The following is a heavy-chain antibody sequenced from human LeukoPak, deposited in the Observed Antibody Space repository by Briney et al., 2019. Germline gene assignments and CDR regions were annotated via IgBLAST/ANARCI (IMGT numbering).Heavy chain of an antibody. CDR1: GGSISSGAYY. Sequence: SETLSLTCTFSGGSISSGAYYWGWIRQPPGKGLEWIGNIYYSGSTNYNPSLKSRVTISVDTSKYQISLKLTSVTAADTAVYYCAGGRQWLAFDSWGQGTLVTVSS. CDR2: IYYSGST. J-gene: IGHJ4*02. V-gene: IGHV4-61*08. D-gene: IGHD6-19*01. CDR3: AGGRQWLAFDS.